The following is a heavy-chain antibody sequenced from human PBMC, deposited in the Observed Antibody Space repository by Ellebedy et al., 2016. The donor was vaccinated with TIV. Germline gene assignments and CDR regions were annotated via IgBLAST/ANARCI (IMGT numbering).Heavy chain of an antibody. CDR2: INLGIGDT. CDR1: GFTFTSSA. V-gene: IGHV1-3*01. CDR3: ARGYSYEFDY. D-gene: IGHD5-18*01. Sequence: AASVKVSCKASGFTFTSSAMQWVRQARGPRLEWMGWINLGIGDTKYSQNFQGRLTITSDASASTVYMELSSLRSGDTAVYFCARGYSYEFDYWGQGTLVTVSS. J-gene: IGHJ4*02.